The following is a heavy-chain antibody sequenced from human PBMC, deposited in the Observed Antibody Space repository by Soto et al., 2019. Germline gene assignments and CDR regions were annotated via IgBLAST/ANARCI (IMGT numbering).Heavy chain of an antibody. CDR2: ISHYGNT. CDR1: GGSMRNYDW. CDR3: ARNGDCTSGICPVGGFDP. J-gene: IGHJ5*02. Sequence: QVRLQESGPGLVDPSGTLSLTCGVSGGSMRNYDWWSWVRQTPGKGLEWIGEISHYGNTNYNPSLKRRVXXXIXXSKNQFSLKVRSLTAADTAMYYCARNGDCTSGICPVGGFDPWGQGTLVSVSS. D-gene: IGHD2-21*02. V-gene: IGHV4-4*02.